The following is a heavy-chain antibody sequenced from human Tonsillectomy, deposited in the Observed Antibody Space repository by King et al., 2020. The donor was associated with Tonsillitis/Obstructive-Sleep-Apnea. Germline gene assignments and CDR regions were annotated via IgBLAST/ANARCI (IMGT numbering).Heavy chain of an antibody. D-gene: IGHD3-10*01. V-gene: IGHV3-23*04. CDR1: GFTFSSYA. CDR3: AKHTQGEYYYYYMDV. J-gene: IGHJ6*03. Sequence: VQLVESGGGLVQPGGSLRLSCAASGFTFSSYAMSWVRQPPGEGLEWVSGISGRGGSTNYADSVKGRFTISRDNSKNTLFLQMNSLRAEDTAVYYCAKHTQGEYYYYYMDVWGKGTTVTVSS. CDR2: ISGRGGST.